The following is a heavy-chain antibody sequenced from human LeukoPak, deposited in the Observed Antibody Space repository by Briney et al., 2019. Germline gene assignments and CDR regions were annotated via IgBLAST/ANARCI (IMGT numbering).Heavy chain of an antibody. Sequence: PSETLSLTCTVSDGSINGYYWNWIRQPPGKGLEWIGYIYYTGPTNYNPSLKSRVTISVDTSKDQFSLKLTSVTAADTAVYYCARSLWGSPRLIAARRAFDIWGQGTLVTVSS. CDR3: ARSLWGSPRLIAARRAFDI. CDR2: IYYTGPT. CDR1: DGSINGYY. J-gene: IGHJ3*02. D-gene: IGHD6-6*01. V-gene: IGHV4-59*01.